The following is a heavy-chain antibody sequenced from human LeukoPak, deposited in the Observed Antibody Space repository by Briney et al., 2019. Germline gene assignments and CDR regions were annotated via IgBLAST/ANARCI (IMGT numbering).Heavy chain of an antibody. Sequence: TGGSLRLSCAASGFTFSGYVMTWVRQAPGKGLECVSSITFSSSHIYYADSVKGRFTISRDNTKDSLYLQMNSLRAEDTAIYYCARGPQFSGPGWFDPWGQGTLVTVSS. CDR1: GFTFSGYV. CDR3: ARGPQFSGPGWFDP. J-gene: IGHJ5*02. CDR2: ITFSSSHI. D-gene: IGHD3-10*01. V-gene: IGHV3-21*01.